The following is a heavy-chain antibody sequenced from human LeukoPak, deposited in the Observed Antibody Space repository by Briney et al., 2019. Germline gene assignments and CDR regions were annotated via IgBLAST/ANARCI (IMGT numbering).Heavy chain of an antibody. CDR3: AREDYYDSGSSDY. D-gene: IGHD3-22*01. CDR2: MNPNSGNT. Sequence: ASVKVSCKASGYTFTCYDINWVRQATGQGLEWMGWMNPNSGNTAYAQKFQGRVTITRNTSISTAYMELSSLRSEDTAIYYCAREDYYDSGSSDYWGQGTLVTVSS. CDR1: GYTFTCYD. V-gene: IGHV1-8*03. J-gene: IGHJ4*02.